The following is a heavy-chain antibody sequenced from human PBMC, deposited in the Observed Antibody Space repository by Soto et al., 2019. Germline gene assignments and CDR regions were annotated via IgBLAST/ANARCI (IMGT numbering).Heavy chain of an antibody. CDR3: ARDRHCNSTSCQRYYYYGMDV. V-gene: IGHV1-46*01. CDR2: INPSGGST. Sequence: ASVKVSCKASGYTFTSYYMHWVRQAPGQGLEWMGIINPSGGSTSYAQKFQGRVTMTRDTSTSTAYMELRSLRSDDTAVYYCARDRHCNSTSCQRYYYYGMDVWGQGTTVTVSS. CDR1: GYTFTSYY. J-gene: IGHJ6*02. D-gene: IGHD2-2*01.